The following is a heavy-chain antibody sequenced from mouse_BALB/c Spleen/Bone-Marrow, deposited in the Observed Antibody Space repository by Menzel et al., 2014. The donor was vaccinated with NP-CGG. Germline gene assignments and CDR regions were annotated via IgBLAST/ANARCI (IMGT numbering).Heavy chain of an antibody. V-gene: IGHV5-6-3*01. D-gene: IGHD2-10*01. CDR2: INSDGGST. Sequence: EVKLMESGGGLVQFGGSLKLSCAASGFTFSRYGMSWVRQTPDKRLEXVAIINSDGGSTYYPDSVKGRSTISRDNAKNTLYLQMSSLKSEDTAMYYCARAYYWGQGTLVTVSA. CDR3: ARAYY. CDR1: GFTFSRYG. J-gene: IGHJ3*01.